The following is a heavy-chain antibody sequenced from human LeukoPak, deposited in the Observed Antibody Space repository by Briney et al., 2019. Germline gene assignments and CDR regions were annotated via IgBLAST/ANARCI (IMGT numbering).Heavy chain of an antibody. D-gene: IGHD2-2*01. J-gene: IGHJ6*02. V-gene: IGHV3-64D*09. CDR3: VRSWGPYCSSTSCHDYYYGMDV. CDR1: GFTFGSYA. Sequence: GGSLRLSCSASGFTFGSYAMHWVRQAPGKGLEYVSAISSDGDSTYYADSVRGRFTISRDNSKNTLYLQMSSLRAEDTAVYYCVRSWGPYCSSTSCHDYYYGMDVWGQGTTVTVSS. CDR2: ISSDGDST.